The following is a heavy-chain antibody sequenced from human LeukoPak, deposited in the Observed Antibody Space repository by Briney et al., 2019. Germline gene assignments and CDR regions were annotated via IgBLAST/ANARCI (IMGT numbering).Heavy chain of an antibody. CDR2: IKQDGSEK. CDR3: ARARYCSSTSCYLDY. CDR1: GFTFSSYW. V-gene: IGHV3-7*01. D-gene: IGHD2-2*01. J-gene: IGHJ4*02. Sequence: GSLRLSCAASGFTFSSYWMSWVRQAPGKGLEWVANIKQDGSEKYYVDSVKGRFTISRDNARNSLYLQMNSLRAEDTAVYYCARARYCSSTSCYLDYWGQGTLVTVSS.